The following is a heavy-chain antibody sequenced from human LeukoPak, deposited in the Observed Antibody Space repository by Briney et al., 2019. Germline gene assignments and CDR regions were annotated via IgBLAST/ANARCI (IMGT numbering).Heavy chain of an antibody. V-gene: IGHV3-23*01. Sequence: GGSLRLSCAASGFTFSSYAMSWVRQAPGKGLEWVSAISGSGGSTYYADSVRGRFTISRDNSKNTLYLQMNSLRAEDTAVYYCAVIAMVRGVLLDYWGQGTLVTVSS. CDR3: AVIAMVRGVLLDY. CDR2: ISGSGGST. CDR1: GFTFSSYA. D-gene: IGHD3-10*01. J-gene: IGHJ4*02.